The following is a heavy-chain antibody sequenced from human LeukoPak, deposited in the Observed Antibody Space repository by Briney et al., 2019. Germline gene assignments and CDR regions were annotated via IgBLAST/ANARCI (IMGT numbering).Heavy chain of an antibody. CDR3: ARDESGDGYNFGGDAFDI. Sequence: GGPLRLSCAASGFTFSSYAMSWVRQAPGKGLEWVSAISGSGGSTYYADSVKGRFTISRGNSKNTLYLQMNGLRAEDTAVYYCARDESGDGYNFGGDAFDIWGQGTMVTVSS. J-gene: IGHJ3*02. CDR2: ISGSGGST. CDR1: GFTFSSYA. D-gene: IGHD5-24*01. V-gene: IGHV3-23*01.